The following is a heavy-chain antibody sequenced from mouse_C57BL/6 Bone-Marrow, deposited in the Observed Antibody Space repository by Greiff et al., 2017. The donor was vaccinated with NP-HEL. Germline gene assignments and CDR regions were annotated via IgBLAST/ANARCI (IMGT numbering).Heavy chain of an antibody. D-gene: IGHD2-10*01. CDR3: ARNLLYSYWYFDV. J-gene: IGHJ1*03. CDR1: GYTFTSYW. Sequence: QVQLQQSGAELAQPGASVKLSCKASGYTFTSYWMHWVKQRPGQGRGGIGYINPSSGYTKYNQKFKDKATLTADNSSSTAYIQLSSLAYEDSAVYNCARNLLYSYWYFDVWGTGTTVTVSS. V-gene: IGHV1-7*01. CDR2: INPSSGYT.